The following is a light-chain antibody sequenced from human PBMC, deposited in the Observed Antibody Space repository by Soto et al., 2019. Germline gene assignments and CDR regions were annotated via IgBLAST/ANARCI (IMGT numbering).Light chain of an antibody. CDR2: GAS. J-gene: IGKJ5*01. V-gene: IGKV3-20*01. CDR1: QSVSNNY. Sequence: IGVTQSPGTLSLSPGERATLSCRASQSVSNNYLAWYQQKPGQAPRLLIYGASNRATGIPDRFSGSGSGTDFPLTISMLEPEDFAVFYCQQYGTSEIIFGQGTKLEIK. CDR3: QQYGTSEII.